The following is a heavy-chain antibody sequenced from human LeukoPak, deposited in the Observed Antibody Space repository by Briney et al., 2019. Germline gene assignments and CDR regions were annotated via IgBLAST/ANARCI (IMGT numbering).Heavy chain of an antibody. D-gene: IGHD2-2*01. J-gene: IGHJ5*02. CDR3: ARDRYCSSTSCYRGQYNWFDP. CDR2: IYYSGST. CDR1: GGSISSSSYY. V-gene: IGHV4-39*07. Sequence: SETLSLTCTVSGGSISSSSYYWGWIRQPPGKGLEWIGSIYYSGSTNYNPSLKSRVTISVDTSKNQFSLKLSSVTAADTAVYYCARDRYCSSTSCYRGQYNWFDPWGQGTLVTVSS.